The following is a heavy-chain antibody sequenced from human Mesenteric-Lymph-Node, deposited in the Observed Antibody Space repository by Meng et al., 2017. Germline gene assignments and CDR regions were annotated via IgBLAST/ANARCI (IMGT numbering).Heavy chain of an antibody. D-gene: IGHD6-19*01. V-gene: IGHV3-7*01. CDR3: ARDRGAVAYNWFDP. Sequence: GESLKISCAASGFNFSGFWMCWVRQAPGKGLEWVGNIKEDGSEKNYADSVKGRFTISRDNSKNTLHLQMNSLRAEDTAVYYCARDRGAVAYNWFDPWGQGTLVTVSS. J-gene: IGHJ5*02. CDR1: GFNFSGFW. CDR2: IKEDGSEK.